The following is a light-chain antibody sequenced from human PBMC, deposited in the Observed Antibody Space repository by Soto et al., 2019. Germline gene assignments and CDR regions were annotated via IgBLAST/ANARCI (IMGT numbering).Light chain of an antibody. J-gene: IGLJ1*01. Sequence: QSVLTQPASVSGSPGQSIAISCTGTRSDVGAYNYVSWYQQHPGKAPKLMISEVTNRPSGVSDRFSGSKSGNTASLTISGLQAEDEADYYCSSFTSRFTFVFGTGTNVPS. CDR1: RSDVGAYNY. CDR2: EVT. V-gene: IGLV2-14*01. CDR3: SSFTSRFTFV.